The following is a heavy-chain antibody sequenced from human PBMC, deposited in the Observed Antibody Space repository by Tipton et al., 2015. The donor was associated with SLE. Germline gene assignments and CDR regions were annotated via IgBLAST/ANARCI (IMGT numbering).Heavy chain of an antibody. CDR1: GGSISTYY. Sequence: TLSLTCTVSGGSISTYYWSWIRQPPGKGLEWIGYIYYSGSTNYNPSLKSRVTISIDTSKNQFSLKLSSVTAADTAVYYCVGGSFDSSGYFHFDYWGQGTLVTVSS. CDR2: IYYSGST. D-gene: IGHD3-22*01. CDR3: VGGSFDSSGYFHFDY. J-gene: IGHJ4*02. V-gene: IGHV4-59*03.